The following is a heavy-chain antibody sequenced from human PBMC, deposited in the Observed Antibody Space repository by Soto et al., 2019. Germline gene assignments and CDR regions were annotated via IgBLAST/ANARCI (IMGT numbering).Heavy chain of an antibody. J-gene: IGHJ4*02. V-gene: IGHV1-69*06. CDR2: IIPIFGTA. D-gene: IGHD6-6*01. Sequence: GASVKVSCKAAGVTFSSYAISWVRQAPGQGLEWMGGIIPIFGTANYAQKFQGRVTITADKSTSTAYMELSSLRSEDTAVYYCAREGSIAARVFDYWGQGTLVTVSS. CDR1: GVTFSSYA. CDR3: AREGSIAARVFDY.